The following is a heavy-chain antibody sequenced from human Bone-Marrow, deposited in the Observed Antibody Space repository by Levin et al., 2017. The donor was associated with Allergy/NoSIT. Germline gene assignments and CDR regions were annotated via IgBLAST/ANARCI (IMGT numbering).Heavy chain of an antibody. V-gene: IGHV3-11*04. CDR3: ARVDGGWENLWRAIDS. CDR1: GFTFMDYY. Sequence: GESLKISCVGSGFTFMDYYMTWMRQVPGKGLEWIAYMTSSGKTVHYSDSVKGRFIISRDNAKNSLYLQLNSLRAEDTAVYYCARVDGGWENLWRAIDSWGQGTLVTVSS. J-gene: IGHJ4*02. D-gene: IGHD1-26*01. CDR2: MTSSGKTV.